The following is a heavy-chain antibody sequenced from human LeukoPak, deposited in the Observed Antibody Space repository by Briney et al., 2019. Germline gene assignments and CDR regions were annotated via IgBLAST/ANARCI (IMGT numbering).Heavy chain of an antibody. CDR1: GGSLNDYY. D-gene: IGHD3-10*01. J-gene: IGHJ4*02. CDR2: IYHSGST. Sequence: SETLSLTCAVSGGSLNDYYWSWIRQPPGKGLECSGYIYHSGSTNYNPSLKSRVTISVDTSKNQFSLKLSSVTAADTAVYYCARDPPGSGSYLDYWGQGTLVTVSS. V-gene: IGHV4-59*01. CDR3: ARDPPGSGSYLDY.